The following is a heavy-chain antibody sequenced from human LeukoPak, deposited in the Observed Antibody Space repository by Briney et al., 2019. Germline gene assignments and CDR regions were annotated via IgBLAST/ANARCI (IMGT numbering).Heavy chain of an antibody. CDR2: IYSGGST. V-gene: IGHV3-66*01. Sequence: GGSLRLSCAASGFTVSSNYMSWVRQAPGKXXEWVSVIYSGGSTYYADSVKGRFTISRDNSKNTLYLQMNSLRAEDTAVYYCAREGERGYSGYDFYFDYWGQGTLVTVSS. J-gene: IGHJ4*02. CDR1: GFTVSSNY. CDR3: AREGERGYSGYDFYFDY. D-gene: IGHD5-12*01.